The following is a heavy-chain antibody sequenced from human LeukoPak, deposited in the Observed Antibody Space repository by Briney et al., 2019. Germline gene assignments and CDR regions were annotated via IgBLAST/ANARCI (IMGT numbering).Heavy chain of an antibody. CDR1: GYILSWYA. J-gene: IGHJ6*02. V-gene: IGHV1-3*01. Sequence: GASVKVSCKASGYILSWYAMNWVRQAPGQRLEWMGWINAGNGNTKYSQKFQGRVTITRDTSASTAYMELSSLRSEDTAVYYCARAALVGGDPRPFYYSYGMDVWGQGTTVTVSS. CDR3: ARAALVGGDPRPFYYSYGMDV. D-gene: IGHD4-17*01. CDR2: INAGNGNT.